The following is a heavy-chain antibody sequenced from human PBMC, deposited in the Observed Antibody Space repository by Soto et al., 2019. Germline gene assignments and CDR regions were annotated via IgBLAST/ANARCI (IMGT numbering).Heavy chain of an antibody. D-gene: IGHD5-18*01. J-gene: IGHJ4*02. Sequence: QVQLQESGPGLVKPSETLSLTCTVSGGSISSYYWSWIRQPPGKGLEWIGYIYYSGSTNYNPSLKRRVTISVDTSKNQFSLKLSSVTAVDTAVYYCARDNGYSYGYTLDHWGQGTLVTVSS. CDR2: IYYSGST. V-gene: IGHV4-59*01. CDR3: ARDNGYSYGYTLDH. CDR1: GGSISSYY.